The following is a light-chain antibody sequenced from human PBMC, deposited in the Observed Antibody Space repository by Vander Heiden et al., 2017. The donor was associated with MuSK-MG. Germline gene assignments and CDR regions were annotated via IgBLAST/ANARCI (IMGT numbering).Light chain of an antibody. J-gene: IGLJ3*02. CDR2: NDR. CDR1: TLPKHY. CDR3: KSADSTGSYPGVV. Sequence: GSVSPGQTARLTCSGDTLPKHYGSWYQQRSGKAPLLVLSNDRERPSGIRERFPGSSSATKVTLTIRGVQAEEEDDYYCKSADSTGSYPGVVFGGGTKLTVL. V-gene: IGLV3-25*01.